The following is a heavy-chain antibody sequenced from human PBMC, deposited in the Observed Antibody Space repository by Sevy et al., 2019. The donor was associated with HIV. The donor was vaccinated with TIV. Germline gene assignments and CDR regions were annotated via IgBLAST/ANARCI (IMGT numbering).Heavy chain of an antibody. CDR3: ARLWGMIVVVTVPNDAFDI. V-gene: IGHV4-39*01. J-gene: IGHJ3*02. CDR2: IYYSGST. Sequence: PETLSLTCTVSGGSISSSSYYWGWIRQPPGKGLEWIGSIYYSGSTYYNPSLKSRVTISVDTSKNQFSLKLSSVTAADTAVYYCARLWGMIVVVTVPNDAFDIWGQGTMVTVSS. D-gene: IGHD3-22*01. CDR1: GGSISSSSYY.